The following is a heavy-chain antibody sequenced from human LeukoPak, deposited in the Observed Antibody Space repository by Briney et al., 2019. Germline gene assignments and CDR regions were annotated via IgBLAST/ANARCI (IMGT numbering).Heavy chain of an antibody. J-gene: IGHJ3*02. CDR2: IYHSGST. Sequence: SETLSLTCAVSGYSISSGYYWGWIRQPPGKGLEWIGNIYHSGSTYYNPSLKSRVTISVDTSKNQFSLKLSSVTAADTAVYYCARILGAYCSGGSCPDAFDIWGQGTMATVSS. CDR1: GYSISSGYY. V-gene: IGHV4-38-2*01. CDR3: ARILGAYCSGGSCPDAFDI. D-gene: IGHD2-15*01.